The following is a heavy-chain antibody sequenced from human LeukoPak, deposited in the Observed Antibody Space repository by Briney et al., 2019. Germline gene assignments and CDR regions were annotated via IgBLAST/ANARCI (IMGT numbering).Heavy chain of an antibody. CDR1: GFTFSDYS. D-gene: IGHD5-12*01. V-gene: IGHV3-48*04. J-gene: IGHJ4*02. CDR2: VGISSGNT. Sequence: PGGSLRLSCAASGFTFSDYSMNWVRQAPGKGLEWISYVGISSGNTKYADSVKGRFTISGDSAKNSVFLLMNNLRVDDTAVYYSARDHRYAFDNWGQGTLVTVSS. CDR3: ARDHRYAFDN.